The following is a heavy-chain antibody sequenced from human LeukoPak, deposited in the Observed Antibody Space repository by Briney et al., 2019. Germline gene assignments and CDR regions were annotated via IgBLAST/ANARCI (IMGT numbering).Heavy chain of an antibody. J-gene: IGHJ4*02. CDR3: ASTWNRYYFDH. CDR1: GYTFTGYY. D-gene: IGHD1-1*01. CDR2: INPNSGGT. V-gene: IGHV1-2*02. Sequence: GASVKVSCKASGYTFTGYYMHWVRQAPGQGLEWMGWINPNSGGTSYAQKFQGRVTMTRDTSISTAYMELSRLRSDDTAVYYCASTWNRYYFDHWGQGTLVTVSS.